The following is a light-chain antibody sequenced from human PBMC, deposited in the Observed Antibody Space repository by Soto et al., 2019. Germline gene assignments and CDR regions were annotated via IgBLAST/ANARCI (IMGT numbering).Light chain of an antibody. V-gene: IGKV3-20*01. J-gene: IGKJ5*01. Sequence: EIVLTQSPGTLSLAAGERATLSFRASQSVSSSYLAWYQQKPGQAPRLLIYGASSRATGIPARFSGGGSGTEFTLTISSLQSEDFAVYYCQQYNSWPPITFGQGTRLEI. CDR1: QSVSSSY. CDR2: GAS. CDR3: QQYNSWPPIT.